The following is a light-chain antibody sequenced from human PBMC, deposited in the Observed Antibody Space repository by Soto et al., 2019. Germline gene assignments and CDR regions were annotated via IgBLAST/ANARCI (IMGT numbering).Light chain of an antibody. CDR2: AAS. CDR3: QKSYSTPIN. CDR1: QSISSY. J-gene: IGKJ5*01. V-gene: IGKV1-39*01. Sequence: DIQMTQSPSSLSASVVDRVTITCRASQSISSYLNWYQQKPGKAPKLLIYAASSLQSGVPSRFSGSGSGTAFTLTISSLQPEDFATYYCQKSYSTPINFGQGTRLEIK.